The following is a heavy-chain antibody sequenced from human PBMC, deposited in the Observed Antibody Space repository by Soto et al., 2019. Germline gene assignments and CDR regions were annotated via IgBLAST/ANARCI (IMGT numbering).Heavy chain of an antibody. J-gene: IGHJ5*02. CDR3: AMGASQGDPQRYFRA. V-gene: IGHV5-10-1*01. D-gene: IGHD3-9*01. Sequence: KGMEWMGRIDPSDSYTNYSPSFQGHVTISADKSISTAYLQWSSLKASDTAMYYCAMGASQGDPQRYFRAWGPGTLV. CDR2: IDPSDSYT.